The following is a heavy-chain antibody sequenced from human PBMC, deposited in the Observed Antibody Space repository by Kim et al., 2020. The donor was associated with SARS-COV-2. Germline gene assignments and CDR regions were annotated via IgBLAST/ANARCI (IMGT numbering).Heavy chain of an antibody. D-gene: IGHD2-15*01. CDR1: GYTFTSYA. J-gene: IGHJ6*02. CDR3: ARGLSRCSGGSCYSPARNYYYGMDV. V-gene: IGHV7-4-1*02. CDR2: INTNTGNP. Sequence: ASVKVSCKASGYTFTSYAMNWVRQAPGQGLEWMGWINTNTGNPTYAQGFTGRFVFSLDTSVSTAYLQISSLKAEDTAVYYCARGLSRCSGGSCYSPARNYYYGMDVWGQGTTVTVSS.